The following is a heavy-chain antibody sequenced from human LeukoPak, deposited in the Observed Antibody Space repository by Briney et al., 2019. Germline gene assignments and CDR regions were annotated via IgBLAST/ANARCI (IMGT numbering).Heavy chain of an antibody. D-gene: IGHD3-10*01. J-gene: IGHJ4*02. CDR2: IYYSGRT. CDR1: GDSISSGDYY. Sequence: SQTLSLTCTVSGDSISSGDYYWGWVRQHPGKGLEWLGYIYYSGRTSYSPSLKSRLTLSVDTSKNQFSLKLSSVTAADTAVYYCARYNYGSGSYSYFDYWGQGTLVTVSS. CDR3: ARYNYGSGSYSYFDY. V-gene: IGHV4-31*03.